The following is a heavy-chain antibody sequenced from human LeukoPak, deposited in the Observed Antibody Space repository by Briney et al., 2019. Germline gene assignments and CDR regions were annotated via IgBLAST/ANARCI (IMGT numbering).Heavy chain of an antibody. Sequence: GGSLRLSCAASGVTVSNNYMNWVRQAPGKGLEWVSLIYSDGRTYYADSVKGRCTISRDGSKNTLYLQMNSLRVEDTAVYYCARGLFLSGYLDAFDIWGQGTVVTVSS. CDR2: IYSDGRT. CDR3: ARGLFLSGYLDAFDI. CDR1: GVTVSNNY. V-gene: IGHV3-53*01. D-gene: IGHD3-22*01. J-gene: IGHJ3*02.